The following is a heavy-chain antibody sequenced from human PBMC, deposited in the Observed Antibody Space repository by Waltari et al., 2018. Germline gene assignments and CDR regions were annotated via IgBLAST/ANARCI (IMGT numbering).Heavy chain of an antibody. CDR3: ATGTFLLYAFDI. CDR2: INHSGST. Sequence: QVQLQQWGAGLLKPSETLSLTCAVYGGSLTDYYWSWIRQSPGKGLEWIGEINHSGSTKYNPSLKSRVTMSIDTSKNQFSLKLSSVTAADTAVYYCATGTFLLYAFDIWGQGTMVTVSS. CDR1: GGSLTDYY. V-gene: IGHV4-34*01. D-gene: IGHD1-26*01. J-gene: IGHJ3*02.